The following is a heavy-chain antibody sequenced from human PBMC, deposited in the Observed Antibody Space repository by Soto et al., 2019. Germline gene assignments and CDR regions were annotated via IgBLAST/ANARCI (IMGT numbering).Heavy chain of an antibody. CDR3: PTHDAPVDRRCFEP. CDR1: GYSFTTYW. D-gene: IGHD2-15*01. Sequence: GESLKISCRGSGYSFTTYWISWVRQMPGKGLEWMGRIDPTDSDTYYSPSFQGHVTFSADKSISTVYLQWSSLKASDTAMYYCPTHDAPVDRRCFEPWGQGTLVTVS. CDR2: IDPTDSDT. V-gene: IGHV5-10-1*01. J-gene: IGHJ5*02.